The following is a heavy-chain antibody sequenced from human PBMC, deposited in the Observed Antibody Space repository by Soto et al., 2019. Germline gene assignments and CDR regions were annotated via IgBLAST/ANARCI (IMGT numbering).Heavy chain of an antibody. V-gene: IGHV4-31*03. D-gene: IGHD3-22*01. CDR3: ARDVFYDSSGYTLLNWFDP. CDR2: IYYSGST. J-gene: IGHJ5*02. CDR1: GGSISSGGYY. Sequence: SETLSLTCTVSGGSISSGGYYWSWIRQHPGKGLEWIGYIYYSGSTYYNPSLKSRVTISVDTSKNQFSLKLSSVTAADTAVYYCARDVFYDSSGYTLLNWFDPWGQGTLVTVSS.